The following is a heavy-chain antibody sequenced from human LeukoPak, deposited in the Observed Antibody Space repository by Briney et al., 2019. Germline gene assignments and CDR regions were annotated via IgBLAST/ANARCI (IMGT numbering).Heavy chain of an antibody. V-gene: IGHV1-69*05. D-gene: IGHD2-21*02. CDR1: GGTFSSYA. CDR3: ARRVNCGGDCYGDHFDY. J-gene: IGHJ4*02. CDR2: IIPIFGTA. Sequence: SVTVSFKASGGTFSSYAISWVRPAPGQGLEWMGGIIPIFGTANYAQKFQGRVTITTDESTSTAYMELSSLRSEDTAVYYCARRVNCGGDCYGDHFDYWGQGTLVTVSS.